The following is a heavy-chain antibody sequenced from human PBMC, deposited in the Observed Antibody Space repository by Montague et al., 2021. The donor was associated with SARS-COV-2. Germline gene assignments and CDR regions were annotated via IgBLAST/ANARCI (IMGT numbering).Heavy chain of an antibody. CDR2: IYSSGIT. CDR1: GGSITNYY. J-gene: IGHJ3*02. V-gene: IGHV4-4*07. CDR3: ARDPSPLPDDCDGNSDWDAFDM. D-gene: IGHD4-23*01. Sequence: SETLSLTCSVSGGSITNYYWSWIRQPAGKGLEWIGRIYSSGITKYNPSLKSRVTMSVDTSKNQFSLKLSSVTAADTAVYYCARDPSPLPDDCDGNSDWDAFDMWGHGTMVTVSS.